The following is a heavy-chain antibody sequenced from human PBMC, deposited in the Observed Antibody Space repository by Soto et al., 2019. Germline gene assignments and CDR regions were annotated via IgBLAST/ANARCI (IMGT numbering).Heavy chain of an antibody. CDR2: ISSNSDTI. Sequence: EVQLVESGGGLVQPGRSLRLSCVASGFTADDYAMHWVRQAPGKGLEWVSGISSNSDTIDYADSVKGRFTISRDNAKNSLFQQMNILSPDDTALYYCAKDMNWGGMTTIHYFDSWGQGTMVTVSS. D-gene: IGHD4-17*01. J-gene: IGHJ4*02. CDR3: AKDMNWGGMTTIHYFDS. CDR1: GFTADDYA. V-gene: IGHV3-9*02.